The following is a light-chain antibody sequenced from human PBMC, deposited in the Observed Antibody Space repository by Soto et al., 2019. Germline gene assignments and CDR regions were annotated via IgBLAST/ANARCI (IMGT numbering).Light chain of an antibody. J-gene: IGLJ1*01. CDR2: DNT. CDR3: QSFDSSLRGSV. V-gene: IGLV1-40*01. CDR1: SSNIGAGYD. Sequence: QSVLTQPPSVSGAPGQRGTISCTGSSSNIGAGYDVHWYQQLPGTAPKLLIYDNTNRPSGVPDRFSGSKSGTSASLAISGLQAEDEADYYCQSFDSSLRGSVFGSGTKLTVL.